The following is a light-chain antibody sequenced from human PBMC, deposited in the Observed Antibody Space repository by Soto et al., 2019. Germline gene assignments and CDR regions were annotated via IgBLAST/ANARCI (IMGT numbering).Light chain of an antibody. CDR3: QQSYSTPYT. CDR2: AAS. CDR1: QSISNY. V-gene: IGKV1-39*01. J-gene: IGKJ2*01. Sequence: DIQMTQSPSSLSASVGDRVTITCRASQSISNYLNWYQQRPGRAPKALIYAASSWRSGVPSRFSGTGSGTDFSLAISSLQPEDFATYYCQQSYSTPYTFGQGTKLEIK.